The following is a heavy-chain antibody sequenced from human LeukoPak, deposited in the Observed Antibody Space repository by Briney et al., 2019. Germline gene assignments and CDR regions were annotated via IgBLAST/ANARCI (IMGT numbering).Heavy chain of an antibody. J-gene: IGHJ4*02. V-gene: IGHV4-59*01. CDR3: ARRYCSGGSCYSSYFDY. Sequence: SETLSLTCTVSGGSISSYYWSWIRQPPGKGREWIGYIYYSGSTNFNPYLKSRVTISVDPSKNQLSLKLSSVTAADTAVYYCARRYCSGGSCYSSYFDYWGQGTLVTVSS. CDR1: GGSISSYY. D-gene: IGHD2-15*01. CDR2: IYYSGST.